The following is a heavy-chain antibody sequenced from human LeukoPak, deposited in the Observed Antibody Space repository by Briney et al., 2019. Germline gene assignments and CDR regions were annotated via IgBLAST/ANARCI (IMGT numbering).Heavy chain of an antibody. CDR3: ARARDCSSTSCYYGSGHDGMDV. V-gene: IGHV3-33*01. D-gene: IGHD2-2*01. CDR2: IWYDGSNK. Sequence: AGRSLRLSCAASGFTFSSYGMHWVRQAPGKGLEWVAVIWYDGSNKYYADSVKGRFTISRDNSKNTLYLQMNSLRAEDTAVYYCARARDCSSTSCYYGSGHDGMDVWGQGTTVTVSS. CDR1: GFTFSSYG. J-gene: IGHJ6*02.